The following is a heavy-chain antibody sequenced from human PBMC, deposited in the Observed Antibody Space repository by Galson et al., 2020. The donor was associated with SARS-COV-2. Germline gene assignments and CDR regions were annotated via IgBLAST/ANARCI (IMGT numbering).Heavy chain of an antibody. V-gene: IGHV3-21*01. J-gene: IGHJ6*02. CDR1: GLPLSTYS. Sequence: GESLKISCAASGLPLSTYSMNWVRLAPGKGLEWVSSISTSSSYTYYVDSVKGRFSISRDNPRNSLYLQMNSLRAEDTAVYYCARDEGIRGYNYGRLYYGMDVWGQGTTVTVSS. CDR2: ISTSSSYT. D-gene: IGHD5-18*01. CDR3: ARDEGIRGYNYGRLYYGMDV.